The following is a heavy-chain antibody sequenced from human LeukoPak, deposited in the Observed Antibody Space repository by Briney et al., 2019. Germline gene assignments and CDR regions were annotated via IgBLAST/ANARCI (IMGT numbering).Heavy chain of an antibody. J-gene: IGHJ5*02. Sequence: ASVKVSCMASGYTFTSYGISWVRQAPGQGLEWMGWISAYNGNTNYAQKLQGRVTMTTDTSMSTAYMELRSLRSDDTAVYYCARATDIVATIGWFDPWGQGTLVTVSS. D-gene: IGHD5-12*01. CDR3: ARATDIVATIGWFDP. V-gene: IGHV1-18*01. CDR2: ISAYNGNT. CDR1: GYTFTSYG.